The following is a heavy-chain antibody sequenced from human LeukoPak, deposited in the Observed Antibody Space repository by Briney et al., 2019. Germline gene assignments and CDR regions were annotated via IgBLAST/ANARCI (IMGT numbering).Heavy chain of an antibody. V-gene: IGHV3-7*05. Sequence: PGGSLRLSCVVSGLSFSSYSMTWVRQAPGRGLEWVAHINQDGSEKYSVDSVRGRFTIYGDNVKNSLFLQINILRAEDTAVYYCARSGMAVAATPWDWGQGTLVTVSS. CDR1: GLSFSSYS. J-gene: IGHJ1*01. D-gene: IGHD6-19*01. CDR3: ARSGMAVAATPWD. CDR2: INQDGSEK.